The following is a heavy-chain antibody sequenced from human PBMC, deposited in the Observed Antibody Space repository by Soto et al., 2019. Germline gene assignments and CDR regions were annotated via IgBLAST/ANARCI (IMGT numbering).Heavy chain of an antibody. D-gene: IGHD6-13*01. CDR3: ARDRAIAAAGGGHYYYGMDV. CDR1: GDSISSYY. Sequence: SETLSLTCTVSGDSISSYYWSWIRQPPGKGLEWIGYIYYSGSTKSSPSLESRVTISVDTSKNQFSLKLNSVTAADTAVYYCARDRAIAAAGGGHYYYGMDVWGQGTTVTVSS. CDR2: IYYSGST. J-gene: IGHJ6*02. V-gene: IGHV4-59*01.